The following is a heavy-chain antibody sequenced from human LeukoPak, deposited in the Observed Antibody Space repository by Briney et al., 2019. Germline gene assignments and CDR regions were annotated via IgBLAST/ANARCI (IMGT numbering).Heavy chain of an antibody. CDR3: ASKYGSGSYYNPWNHNWFDP. Sequence: KPSETLSLTCTVSGYSISSGYYWGWIRQPPGKGLEWIGSIYHSGSTYYNPSLKSRVTISVDTSKNQFSLKLSSVTAADTAVYYCASKYGSGSYYNPWNHNWFDPWGQGTLVTVSS. CDR2: IYHSGST. CDR1: GYSISSGYY. V-gene: IGHV4-38-2*02. J-gene: IGHJ5*02. D-gene: IGHD3-10*01.